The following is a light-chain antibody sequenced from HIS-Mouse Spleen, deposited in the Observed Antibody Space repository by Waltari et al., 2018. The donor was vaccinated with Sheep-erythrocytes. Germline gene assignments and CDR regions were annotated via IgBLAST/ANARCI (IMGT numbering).Light chain of an antibody. Sequence: QSALTQPPSASVSPGQSVTISCTGTSSYVGGDYYCTWYQQHPGKAPKLMIYEVSKRPSGVPDRFSGSKSGKTASLTVSGLQAEDEADYYCSSYAGSNNWVFGGGTKLTVL. CDR1: SSYVGGDYY. CDR3: SSYAGSNNWV. V-gene: IGLV2-8*01. CDR2: EVS. J-gene: IGLJ3*02.